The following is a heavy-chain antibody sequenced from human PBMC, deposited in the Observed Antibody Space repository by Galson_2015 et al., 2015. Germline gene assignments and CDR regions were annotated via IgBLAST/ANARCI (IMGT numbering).Heavy chain of an antibody. CDR1: GYTFTNYY. CDR3: ARDAYSSSWD. CDR2: INPSGSST. J-gene: IGHJ4*02. V-gene: IGHV1-46*01. Sequence: SVKVSCKASGYTFTNYYIHWVRQAPGQGLEWMGKINPSGSSTTYAQKFQGRVTMTSDTSTSTVYMELSSLRSEDTAMYYCARDAYSSSWDWGQGSLVIVSS. D-gene: IGHD6-13*01.